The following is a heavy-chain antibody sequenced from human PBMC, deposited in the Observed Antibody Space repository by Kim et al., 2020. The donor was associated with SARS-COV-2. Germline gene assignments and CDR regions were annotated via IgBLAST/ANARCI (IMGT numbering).Heavy chain of an antibody. CDR1: GGSISSAYYY. V-gene: IGHV4-31*03. CDR3: ARGRWFEGQWLGEIDY. J-gene: IGHJ4*01. D-gene: IGHD6-19*01. Sequence: SETLSLTCTVSGGSISSAYYYWSWIRQHPGKGLEWIGSIYYSGSTYYNPSLKSRLIISLDTSQNQFSLKLTSATAADTAVFYCARGRWFEGQWLGEIDY. CDR2: IYYSGST.